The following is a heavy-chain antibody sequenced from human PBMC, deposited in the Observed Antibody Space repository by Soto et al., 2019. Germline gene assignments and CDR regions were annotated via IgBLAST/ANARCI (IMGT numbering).Heavy chain of an antibody. Sequence: ASVKVSCKVSGYTLTELSMHWVRQAPGKGLEWMGGFDPEDGETIYAQKFQGRVTMTEDTSTDTAYMELSSLRSEDTAVYYCATSPLGSCSGGSCYFDYWGQGTLVTVSS. J-gene: IGHJ4*02. V-gene: IGHV1-24*01. CDR2: FDPEDGET. CDR1: GYTLTELS. D-gene: IGHD2-15*01. CDR3: ATSPLGSCSGGSCYFDY.